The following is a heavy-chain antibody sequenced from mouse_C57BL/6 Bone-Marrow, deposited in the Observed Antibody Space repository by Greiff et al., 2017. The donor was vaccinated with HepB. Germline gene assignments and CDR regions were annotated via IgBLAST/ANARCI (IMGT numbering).Heavy chain of an antibody. CDR3: ARDYYGSSFYFDY. J-gene: IGHJ2*01. CDR2: IYPGSGST. Sequence: QVQLKQPGAELVKPGASVKMSCKASGYTFTSYWITWVKQRPGQGLEWIGDIYPGSGSTNYNEKFKSKATLTVETSSSTAYMQLSSLTSEDSAVYYCARDYYGSSFYFDYWGQGTTLTVSS. V-gene: IGHV1-55*01. CDR1: GYTFTSYW. D-gene: IGHD1-1*01.